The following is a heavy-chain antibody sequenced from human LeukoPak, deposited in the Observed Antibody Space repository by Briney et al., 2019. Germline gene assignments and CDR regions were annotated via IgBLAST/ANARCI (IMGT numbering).Heavy chain of an antibody. V-gene: IGHV3-23*05. J-gene: IGHJ4*02. CDR1: GFTFSSYV. CDR2: INTNGRTT. CDR3: AKHPESGNFDY. D-gene: IGHD1-14*01. Sequence: GSLRISCAASGFTFSSYVMSWVRQAPGKGLEWVSIINTNGRTTYYADSVKGRFTTSRDNSKNTLYLQMNSLRAEDTAVYYCAKHPESGNFDYWGRGTLVTVSS.